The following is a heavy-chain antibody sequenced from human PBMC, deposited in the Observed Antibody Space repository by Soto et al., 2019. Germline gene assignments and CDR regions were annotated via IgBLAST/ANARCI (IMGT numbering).Heavy chain of an antibody. D-gene: IGHD2-8*01. J-gene: IGHJ4*02. CDR2: ARNKVNGYTT. Sequence: GGSLRLSCVASGVTFSDHFIDWLRQAPGKGLEWVGRARNKVNGYTTASAASVRGRFTISRDDSKNSLYLQMNSLKTEDTAVYFCARLMGTSFDRWGKGTLVTVSS. CDR3: ARLMGTSFDR. CDR1: GVTFSDHF. V-gene: IGHV3-72*01.